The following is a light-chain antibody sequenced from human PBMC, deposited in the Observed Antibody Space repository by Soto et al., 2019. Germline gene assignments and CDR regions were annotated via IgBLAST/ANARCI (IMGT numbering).Light chain of an antibody. CDR1: HFIPIH. CDR2: DAF. J-gene: IGKJ1*01. CDR3: QQYGSSGT. Sequence: EILLTQSPGTLSLSPWERATLSCRASHFIPIHLSCYQQKPGQPPMLLIYDAFNRATGIPDRFSGSGSGTDFTLTISRLEPEDFAVYYCQQYGSSGTFGQGTKVDIK. V-gene: IGKV3-20*01.